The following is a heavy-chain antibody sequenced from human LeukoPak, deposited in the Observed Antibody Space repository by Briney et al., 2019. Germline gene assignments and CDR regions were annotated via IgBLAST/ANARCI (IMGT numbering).Heavy chain of an antibody. Sequence: ASVTVSCKASGYTFTSYGISWVRPAPGQGLEGMGWISAYNGDTNYAQKLQGRVTMTTDKSTSTAYMELRSLRSDGTAVYYCARDLSGYGYWGQGTLVTVSS. J-gene: IGHJ4*02. CDR2: ISAYNGDT. CDR1: GYTFTSYG. V-gene: IGHV1-18*01. D-gene: IGHD3-9*01. CDR3: ARDLSGYGY.